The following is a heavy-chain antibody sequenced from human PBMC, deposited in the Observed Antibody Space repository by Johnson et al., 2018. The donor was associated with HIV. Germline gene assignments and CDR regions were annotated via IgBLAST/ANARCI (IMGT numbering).Heavy chain of an antibody. CDR2: ISGGGSAI. D-gene: IGHD2-15*01. V-gene: IGHV3-20*04. CDR1: GFTFDDYA. Sequence: VQLVESGGGVVRPGGSLRLSCAASGFTFDDYAMHWVRQAPGKGLEWVSGISGGGSAINYADHVGGRFTISRDNSKNSLYLQMKSLRAEATAVYYCARDVRMDKAFDIWGQGTMVTVSS. J-gene: IGHJ3*02. CDR3: ARDVRMDKAFDI.